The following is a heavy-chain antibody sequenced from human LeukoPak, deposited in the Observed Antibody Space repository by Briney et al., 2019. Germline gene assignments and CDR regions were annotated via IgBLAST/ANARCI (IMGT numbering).Heavy chain of an antibody. Sequence: SETLSLTCAVSGGSISSSNWWNWARQPPGKGLEWIGEINHSGSTNYNPSLKSRVTISVDTSKNQFSLKLSSVTAADTAVYYCARGGPYSSSWRHYYYYYMDVWGKGTTVTVSS. J-gene: IGHJ6*03. CDR1: GGSISSSNW. V-gene: IGHV4-4*02. D-gene: IGHD6-13*01. CDR2: INHSGST. CDR3: ARGGPYSSSWRHYYYYYMDV.